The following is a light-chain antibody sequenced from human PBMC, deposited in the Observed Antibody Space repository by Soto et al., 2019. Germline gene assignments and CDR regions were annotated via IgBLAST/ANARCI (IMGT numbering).Light chain of an antibody. CDR3: CSYVVGFTLAV. CDR1: DVGGYNY. J-gene: IGLJ2*01. Sequence: QSALTQPRSVSGSPGQSVTISCSDVGGYNYVSWYQQHPGKVPKLIIYDVTKRPSGVPDRFSGSKSANTASLTISGLQADDEADYYCCSYVVGFTLAVFGGGTKLTVL. V-gene: IGLV2-11*01. CDR2: DVT.